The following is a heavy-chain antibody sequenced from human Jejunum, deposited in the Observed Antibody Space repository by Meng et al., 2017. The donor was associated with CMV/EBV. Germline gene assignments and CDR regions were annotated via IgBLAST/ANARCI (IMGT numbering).Heavy chain of an antibody. Sequence: QVQLGDAGGGVVQPGRSLRLSCEASGFIFSYYAMHWVRQAPGKGLEWVAVISNDGSKTYFADSVKDRFTISRDNSKETLFLQMNSLRPEDTAVYYCARELASWCYFDSWGQGTLVTVSS. V-gene: IGHV3-30-3*01. J-gene: IGHJ4*02. CDR3: ARELASWCYFDS. CDR2: ISNDGSKT. CDR1: GFIFSYYA. D-gene: IGHD2-8*01.